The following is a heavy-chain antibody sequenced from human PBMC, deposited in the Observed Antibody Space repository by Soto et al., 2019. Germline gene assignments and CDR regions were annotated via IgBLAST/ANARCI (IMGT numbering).Heavy chain of an antibody. CDR2: INAGNGNT. CDR3: VRALRHTAMVYPWFDP. V-gene: IGHV1-3*01. D-gene: IGHD5-18*01. Sequence: ASVKVSCKASGYTSTSYAMHWVRQAPGQRLEWMGWINAGNGNTKYSQKFQGRVTITRDTSASTAYMELSSLRSEDTAVYYCVRALRHTAMVYPWFDPWGQGTLVTVSS. CDR1: GYTSTSYA. J-gene: IGHJ5*02.